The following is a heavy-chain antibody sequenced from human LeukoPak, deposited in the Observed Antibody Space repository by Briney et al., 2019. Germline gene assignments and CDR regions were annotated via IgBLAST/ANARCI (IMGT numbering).Heavy chain of an antibody. CDR3: AREAYDFWSGSRVENWFDP. D-gene: IGHD3-3*01. V-gene: IGHV4-34*01. CDR1: GGSNSSYY. Sequence: PSETLSLTCTVSGGSNSSYYWSWIRQPPGKGLEWIGEINHSGSTNYNPSLKSRVTISVDTSKNQFSLKLSSVTAADTAVYYCAREAYDFWSGSRVENWFDPWGQGTLVTVSS. CDR2: INHSGST. J-gene: IGHJ5*02.